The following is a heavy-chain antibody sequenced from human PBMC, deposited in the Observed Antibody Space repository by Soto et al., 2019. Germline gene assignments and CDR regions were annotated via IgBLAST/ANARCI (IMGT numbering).Heavy chain of an antibody. CDR3: ARHSSSWSAGWFDP. CDR1: GDSISSGGYY. J-gene: IGHJ5*02. V-gene: IGHV4-31*03. CDR2: IYYSGST. Sequence: QVQLQESGPGLVKPSQTLSLTCTVSGDSISSGGYYWSWIRLHPGKGLVWIGFIYYSGSTYPNPSLKSRLTLSVDTSKNQFSQELSSVTAADTAVYYCARHSSSWSAGWFDPWGQGTLVTVSS. D-gene: IGHD6-13*01.